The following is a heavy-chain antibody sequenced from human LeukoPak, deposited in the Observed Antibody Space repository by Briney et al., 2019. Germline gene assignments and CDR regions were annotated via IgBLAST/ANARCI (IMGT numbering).Heavy chain of an antibody. CDR3: ARVKTSGWRLDY. J-gene: IGHJ4*02. CDR2: ISYDGSNK. Sequence: GGSLRLSCAASGFTFSSYAMHWVRQAPGKGLEWVAVISYDGSNKYYADSVKGRFTISRDNSKNTLYLQMNSLRAEDTAVYYCARVKTSGWRLDYWGQGTLVTVSS. D-gene: IGHD6-19*01. V-gene: IGHV3-30-3*01. CDR1: GFTFSSYA.